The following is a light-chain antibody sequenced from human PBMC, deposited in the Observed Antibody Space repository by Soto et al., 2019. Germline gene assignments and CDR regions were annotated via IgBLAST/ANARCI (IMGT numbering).Light chain of an antibody. J-gene: IGLJ3*02. CDR3: CSYAGSSTWV. V-gene: IGLV2-23*02. CDR2: EVY. CDR1: SSDVGSYTL. Sequence: QSALTQPASVSGSPGQSITISCTGTSSDVGSYTLVSWYQQHPGKAPKLLIYEVYKWPSGVSNRFSGSKSGNTASLTISGLQAEDEADYYCCSYAGSSTWVFGGGTQLTVL.